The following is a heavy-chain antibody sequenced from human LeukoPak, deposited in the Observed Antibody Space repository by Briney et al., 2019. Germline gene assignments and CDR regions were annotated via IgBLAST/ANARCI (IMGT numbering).Heavy chain of an antibody. CDR3: ASLGGYCSATSCYDAYDV. CDR1: GFRFSDYY. D-gene: IGHD2-2*01. V-gene: IGHV3-11*01. J-gene: IGHJ3*01. CDR2: INFSGTTK. Sequence: GGSLRLSCAASGFRFSDYYMSWVRPAPGKGLEWVSDINFSGTTKSYLGSVEGRFTVSRDNGKNSLFLQMNSLRVEDTAMYYCASLGGYCSATSCYDAYDVWGQGTLVIVSS.